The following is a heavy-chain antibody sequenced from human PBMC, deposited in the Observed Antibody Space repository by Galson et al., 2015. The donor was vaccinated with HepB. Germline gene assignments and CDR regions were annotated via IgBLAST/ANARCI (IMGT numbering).Heavy chain of an antibody. CDR1: GFTFSGQA. J-gene: IGHJ6*02. CDR2: ISIDGRT. Sequence: LRLSCAASGFTFSGQAMHWVRQAPGKGLEWVAVISIDGRTFYADSVKGRFTISRDNSKNTLYLQMDSLRADDTAVYYCVKDRDNWKYGLDVWGQGTTVTVSS. D-gene: IGHD1-20*01. CDR3: VKDRDNWKYGLDV. V-gene: IGHV3-30*04.